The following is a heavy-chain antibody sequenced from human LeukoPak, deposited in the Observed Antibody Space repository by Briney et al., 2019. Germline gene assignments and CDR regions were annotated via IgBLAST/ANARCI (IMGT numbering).Heavy chain of an antibody. CDR2: IYYSGST. CDR3: ARVLDSYGYYYLDY. Sequence: SETLSLTCTVSGGSISSYYWSWIRQPPGKGLEWIGYIYYSGSTNYNPSLKSRVTISVDTSKNQFSLKLSSVTAADTAVYYCARVLDSYGYYYLDYWGQGTLVTVSS. J-gene: IGHJ4*02. D-gene: IGHD5-18*01. CDR1: GGSISSYY. V-gene: IGHV4-59*01.